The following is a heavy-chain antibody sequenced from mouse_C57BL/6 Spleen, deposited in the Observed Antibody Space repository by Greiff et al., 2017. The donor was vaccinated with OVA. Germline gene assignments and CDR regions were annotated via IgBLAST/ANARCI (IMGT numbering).Heavy chain of an antibody. J-gene: IGHJ2*01. CDR3: SYYGSIPHFDY. V-gene: IGHV14-2*01. CDR2: IDPEDGET. CDR1: GFNIKDYY. D-gene: IGHD1-1*01. Sequence: VQLKESGAELVKPGASVKLSCTASGFNIKDYYMHWVKQRTEQGLEWIGRIDPEDGETKYAPKFQGKATITADTSSNTAYMQHSSLTSEDTAVYYVSYYGSIPHFDYWGQGTTLTVSS.